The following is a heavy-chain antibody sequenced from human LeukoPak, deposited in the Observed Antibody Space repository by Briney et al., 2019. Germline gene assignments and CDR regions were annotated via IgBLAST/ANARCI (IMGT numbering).Heavy chain of an antibody. J-gene: IGHJ5*02. Sequence: ASVKVSCKASGYTFTSYYMHWVRQAPGQGLEWMGIINPSGGSTSYAQKFQGRVTMTRDTSTSTVYMELSSLRSEDTAVYYCASQYYYDSSGYPNWFDPWGQGTLVTVSS. CDR3: ASQYYYDSSGYPNWFDP. D-gene: IGHD3-22*01. CDR2: INPSGGST. V-gene: IGHV1-46*01. CDR1: GYTFTSYY.